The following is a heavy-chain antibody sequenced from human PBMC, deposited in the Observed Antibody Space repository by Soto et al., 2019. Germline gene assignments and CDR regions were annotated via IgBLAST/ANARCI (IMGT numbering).Heavy chain of an antibody. CDR2: ISYDGSNK. J-gene: IGHJ4*02. CDR3: AKDPGYCSGGSCYRYFDY. V-gene: IGHV3-30*18. CDR1: GFTFSSYG. D-gene: IGHD2-15*01. Sequence: GGFLILSCAASGFTFSSYGMHWVRKAPGKRLEWVAVISYDGSNKYYADSVKGRFTISRDNSKNTLYLQMNSLRAEDTAVYYCAKDPGYCSGGSCYRYFDYWGQGT.